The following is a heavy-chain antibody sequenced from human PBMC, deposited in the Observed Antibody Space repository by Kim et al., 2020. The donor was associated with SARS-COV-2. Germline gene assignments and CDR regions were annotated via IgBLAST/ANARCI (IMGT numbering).Heavy chain of an antibody. CDR2: ISSSGSSI. D-gene: IGHD6-13*01. CDR3: VKLRIAAAGSRNDY. J-gene: IGHJ4*02. V-gene: IGHV3-64D*06. CDR1: GFTFSSYA. Sequence: GGSLRLSCSASGFTFSSYAMHWVRQAPGKGLEYVSDISSSGSSIYYADSVKGRFTISRDNSKNTLYLQMSSLRAEDTAVYYCVKLRIAAAGSRNDYWGQGTLVTVSS.